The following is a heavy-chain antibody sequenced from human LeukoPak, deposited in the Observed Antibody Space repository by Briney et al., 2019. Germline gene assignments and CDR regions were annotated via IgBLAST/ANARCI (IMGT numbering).Heavy chain of an antibody. CDR2: VKQDGGEK. D-gene: IGHD3-10*02. J-gene: IGHJ6*04. CDR3: AELGITMIGGV. Sequence: PGGSLRLSCAASGFTFSDYWMSWVRQAPGKGLEWVANVKQDGGEKHYIDSVKGRFTISRDNAENSIYLQMNSLRAEDTAVYYCAELGITMIGGVWGKGTTVTISS. CDR1: GFTFSDYW. V-gene: IGHV3-7*01.